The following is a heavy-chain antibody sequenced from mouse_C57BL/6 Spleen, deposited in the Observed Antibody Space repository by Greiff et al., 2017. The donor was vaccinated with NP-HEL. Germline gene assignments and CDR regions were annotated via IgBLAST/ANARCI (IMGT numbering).Heavy chain of an antibody. J-gene: IGHJ3*01. D-gene: IGHD2-3*01. CDR1: GYTFTSYW. V-gene: IGHV1-59*01. CDR2: IDPSDSYT. CDR3: ARRGIYDGYPWFAY. Sequence: QVQLQQPGAELVRPGTSVKLSCKASGYTFTSYWMHWVKQRPGQGLEWIGVIDPSDSYTNYNQKFKGKATLTVDTSSSTAYMQLSSLTSEDSAVYYCARRGIYDGYPWFAYSGQGTLVTVSA.